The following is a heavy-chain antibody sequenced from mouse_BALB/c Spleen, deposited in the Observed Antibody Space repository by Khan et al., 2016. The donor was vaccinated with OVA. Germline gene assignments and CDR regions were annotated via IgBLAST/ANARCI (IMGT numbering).Heavy chain of an antibody. CDR2: IDPLTGNT. CDR1: GFNIKDTY. CDR3: VSPNWFVY. V-gene: IGHV14-3*02. J-gene: IGHJ3*01. Sequence: VQLQQSGAELVKPGASVKLSCTASGFNIKDTYMHWVKQRPEQDLEWIGRIDPLTGNTKYDPKFQGKATITADTSSNTAYLQLSSLSSEDTAVYYCVSPNWFVYWGQGTLVTVSA.